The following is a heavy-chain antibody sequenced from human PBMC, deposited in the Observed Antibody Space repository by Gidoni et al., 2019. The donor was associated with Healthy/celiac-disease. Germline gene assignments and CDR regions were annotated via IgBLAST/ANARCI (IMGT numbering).Heavy chain of an antibody. D-gene: IGHD2-21*02. CDR1: GCSISSGDYY. CDR3: AREGRLYCGGDCYSGGLDY. V-gene: IGHV4-30-4*01. J-gene: IGHJ4*02. CDR2: IYYSGST. Sequence: QVQLQESGPGLVKPSQTLSLTCTVSGCSISSGDYYWSWIRQPPGKGLEWIGYIYYSGSTYYNPSLKSRVTISVDTSKNQFSLKLSSVTAADTAVYYCAREGRLYCGGDCYSGGLDYWGQGTLVTVSS.